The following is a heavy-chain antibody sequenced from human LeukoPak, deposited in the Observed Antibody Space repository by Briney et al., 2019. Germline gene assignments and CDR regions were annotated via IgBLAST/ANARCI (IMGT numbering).Heavy chain of an antibody. D-gene: IGHD4-17*01. CDR3: AREGATVATPFFDY. J-gene: IGHJ4*02. Sequence: ASVKVSCKASGFTFTGYYMHWVRQAPGQGLEWMGWINANNGDTNYAQKFRGWVTMTGDTSLSTVYMEVSRLRSDDTAVYYCAREGATVATPFFDYWGQGTLVTVSS. V-gene: IGHV1-2*04. CDR1: GFTFTGYY. CDR2: INANNGDT.